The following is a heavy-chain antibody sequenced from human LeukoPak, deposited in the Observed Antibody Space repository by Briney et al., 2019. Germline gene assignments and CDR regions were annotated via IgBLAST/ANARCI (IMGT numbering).Heavy chain of an antibody. Sequence: PSETLSLTCAVSGGSITSSKCFWGWIRQPPGKELELIGIISYSGSTDYNPSLKSRVTISTDTSKNQFSLKLTSVTAADTAVYYCAGLGVMVLVYQFEYWGRGTPVTVSS. CDR2: ISYSGST. CDR3: AGLGVMVLVYQFEY. J-gene: IGHJ4*02. V-gene: IGHV4-39*07. D-gene: IGHD2-8*01. CDR1: GGSITSSKCF.